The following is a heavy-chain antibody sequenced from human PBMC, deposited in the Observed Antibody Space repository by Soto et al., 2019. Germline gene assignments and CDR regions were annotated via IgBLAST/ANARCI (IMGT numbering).Heavy chain of an antibody. CDR3: VSEGAIGNHDAFDS. J-gene: IGHJ3*02. V-gene: IGHV3-48*03. CDR2: INSSGNHI. Sequence: EVQVMESGGGLVQPGGSLRLSCAASGFPFSNYEMNWVRQAPGKGLEWLSYINSSGNHINYADSVKGRFTISRDNAENSRFLHMNSLRAGDTVFYYCVSEGAIGNHDAFDSWGRGTVVNVPS. CDR1: GFPFSNYE. D-gene: IGHD1-26*01.